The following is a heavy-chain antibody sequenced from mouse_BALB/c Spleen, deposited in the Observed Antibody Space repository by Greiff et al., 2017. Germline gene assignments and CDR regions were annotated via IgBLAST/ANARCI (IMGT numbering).Heavy chain of an antibody. D-gene: IGHD4-1*01. CDR2: IWGDGST. Sequence: QVQLKESGPGLVAPSQSLSITCTVSGFSFTGYGVNWVRQPPGKGLEWLGMIWGDGSTDYDSALKSRLSISKDNSKSQVFLKMNSLQTDDTARYYCARELDYYAMDYWGQGTSVTVSS. CDR3: ARELDYYAMDY. CDR1: GFSFTGYG. V-gene: IGHV2-6-7*01. J-gene: IGHJ4*01.